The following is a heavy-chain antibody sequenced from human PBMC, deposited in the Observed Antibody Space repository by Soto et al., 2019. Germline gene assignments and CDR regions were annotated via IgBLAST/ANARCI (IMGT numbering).Heavy chain of an antibody. D-gene: IGHD1-1*01. CDR1: GDSISSGTHY. CDR2: ISSSGNS. V-gene: IGHV4-31*03. CDR3: VGQITSIYNSFDS. Sequence: SETLSLTCTVSGDSISSGTHYWNWIRQHPGKGLEWIGYISSSGNSYYSPSLKSRVFMSVDTSKNPFSLKLSSLTATDTDISYCVGQITSIYNSFDSWGQGTQVTVSS. J-gene: IGHJ4*02.